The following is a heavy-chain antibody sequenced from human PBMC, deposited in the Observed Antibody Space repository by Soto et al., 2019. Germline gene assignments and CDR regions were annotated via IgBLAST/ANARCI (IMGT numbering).Heavy chain of an antibody. CDR3: ASSWMQLWANDY. V-gene: IGHV4-31*02. D-gene: IGHD5-18*01. J-gene: IGHJ4*02. Sequence: GSTYYNPSLKSRVTISVDTSKNQFSLKLSSVTAADTAVYYCASSWMQLWANDYWGQGTLVTVSS. CDR2: GST.